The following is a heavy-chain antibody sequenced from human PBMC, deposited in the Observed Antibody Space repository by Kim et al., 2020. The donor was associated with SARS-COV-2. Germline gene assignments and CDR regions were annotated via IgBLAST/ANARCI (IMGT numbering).Heavy chain of an antibody. CDR2: IIPIFGTA. Sequence: SVKVSCKASGGTFSSYAISWVRQAPGQGLEWMGGIIPIFGTANYAQKFQGRVTITADESTSTAYMELSSLRSEDTAVYYCASGGDILTGYKPPYWYFDLWGRGTLVTVSS. J-gene: IGHJ2*01. CDR3: ASGGDILTGYKPPYWYFDL. V-gene: IGHV1-69*13. CDR1: GGTFSSYA. D-gene: IGHD3-9*01.